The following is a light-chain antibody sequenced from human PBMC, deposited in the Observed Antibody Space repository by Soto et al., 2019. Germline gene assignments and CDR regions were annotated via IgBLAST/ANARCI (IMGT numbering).Light chain of an antibody. CDR2: GAS. CDR1: QSISSY. CDR3: QQTRSYPST. Sequence: DIQKTQSRSSVSASVGARVTITCRASQSISSYLNWYQQKPGKAPNLLIYGASTLESGVPSRFSGSGSGTDFTLTINSLQAEDFATYYCQQTRSYPSTFGGGTKVDIK. J-gene: IGKJ4*01. V-gene: IGKV1-9*01.